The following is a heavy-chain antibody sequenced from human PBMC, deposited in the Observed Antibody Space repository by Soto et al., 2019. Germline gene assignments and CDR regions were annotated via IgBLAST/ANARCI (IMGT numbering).Heavy chain of an antibody. CDR3: ARDRSHHYYGPGSYYNVGMDV. J-gene: IGHJ6*02. V-gene: IGHV4-31*03. D-gene: IGHD3-10*01. CDR2: IYYSGST. CDR1: GGSISSGGYY. Sequence: PSETLSLTCTVSGGSISSGGYYWSWIRQHPGKGLEWIGYIYYSGSTYYSPSLKSRVTISVDTSKNQFSLKLSSVTAADTAVYYCARDRSHHYYGPGSYYNVGMDVWGQGTTVT.